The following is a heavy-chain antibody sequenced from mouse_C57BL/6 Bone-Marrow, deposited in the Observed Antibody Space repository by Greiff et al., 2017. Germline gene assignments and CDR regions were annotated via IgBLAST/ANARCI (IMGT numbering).Heavy chain of an antibody. CDR2: IGTEDGEI. CDR3: TRSVIYLGTNY. V-gene: IGHV14-2*01. CDR1: GFNIKDYY. D-gene: IGHD2-3*01. J-gene: IGHJ2*01. Sequence: VQLQQSGAELVKPGASVKLSCTASGFNIKDYYIHWVKQRTEQGLEWIGRIGTEDGEIKYAPKFQDKATITADTSSNTAYLQLSSLTAEGTAVYYCTRSVIYLGTNYWGQGTTLAVSS.